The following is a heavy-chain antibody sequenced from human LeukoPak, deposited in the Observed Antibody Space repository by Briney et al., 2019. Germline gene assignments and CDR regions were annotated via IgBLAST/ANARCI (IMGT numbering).Heavy chain of an antibody. J-gene: IGHJ4*02. CDR2: ISGSGGST. CDR1: GFTFSSYA. D-gene: IGHD4-17*01. Sequence: PGGSLGLSCAASGFTFSSYAMSWVRQAPGKGLEWVSAISGSGGSTYYADSVKGRFTISGDNSKNTLYLQMNSLRAEDTAVYYCAASYGDEVPGGYWGQGTLVTVSS. CDR3: AASYGDEVPGGY. V-gene: IGHV3-23*01.